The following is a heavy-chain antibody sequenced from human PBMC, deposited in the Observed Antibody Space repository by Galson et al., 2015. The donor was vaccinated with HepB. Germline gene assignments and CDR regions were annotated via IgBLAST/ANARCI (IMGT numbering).Heavy chain of an antibody. D-gene: IGHD3-3*02. CDR3: AKDEEQLAIPYYYYHMHV. J-gene: IGHJ6*03. Sequence: SLRLSCAASGFTFYSYGMHWVRQAPGKGLEWVALISYDGNSKYYADSARGRFTISRDNSKNPLYLQMNSRRGEDTALYYCAKDEEQLAIPYYYYHMHVWGEGTTVTVSS. CDR1: GFTFYSYG. V-gene: IGHV3-30*18. CDR2: ISYDGNSK.